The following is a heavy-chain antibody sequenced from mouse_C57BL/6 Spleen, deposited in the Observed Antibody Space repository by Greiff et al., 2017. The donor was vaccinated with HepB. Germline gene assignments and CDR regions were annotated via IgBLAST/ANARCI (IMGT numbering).Heavy chain of an antibody. J-gene: IGHJ4*01. CDR1: GYTFTSYW. CDR2: IDPSDSYT. D-gene: IGHD6-2*01. Sequence: VQLQQPGAELVKPGASVKLSCKASGYTFTSYWMQWVKQRPGQGLEWIGEIDPSDSYTNYNQKFKGKATLTVDTSSSTAYMQLSSLTSEDSAVYYCARRKLSLDYAMDYWGQGTSVTVSS. CDR3: ARRKLSLDYAMDY. V-gene: IGHV1-50*01.